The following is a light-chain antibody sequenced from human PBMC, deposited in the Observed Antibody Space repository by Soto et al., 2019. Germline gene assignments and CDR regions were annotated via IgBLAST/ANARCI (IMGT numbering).Light chain of an antibody. CDR3: SSYTSSSPL. Sequence: QSALTQPASVSGSPGQSITISCTGTSSDVGGYNHVSWYQQHPGKAPKLMIYDVSNRPSGVSNRFSGSKSGNTASLTISGLQAEDEADYYCSSYTSSSPLFGTGTKLTVL. CDR2: DVS. CDR1: SSDVGGYNH. J-gene: IGLJ1*01. V-gene: IGLV2-14*01.